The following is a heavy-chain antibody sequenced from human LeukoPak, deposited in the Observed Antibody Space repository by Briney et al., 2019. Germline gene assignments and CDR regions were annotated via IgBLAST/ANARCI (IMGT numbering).Heavy chain of an antibody. D-gene: IGHD3-3*01. J-gene: IGHJ4*02. V-gene: IGHV1-2*02. CDR1: GYTFTGYY. Sequence: GASVKVSRKASGYTFTGYYMHWVRQAPGQGLEWMGWINPNSGGTNYAQKFQGRVTMTRDTSISTAYMELSRLRSDDTAVYYCARASQLRFLEWLFDYWGQGTLVTVSS. CDR2: INPNSGGT. CDR3: ARASQLRFLEWLFDY.